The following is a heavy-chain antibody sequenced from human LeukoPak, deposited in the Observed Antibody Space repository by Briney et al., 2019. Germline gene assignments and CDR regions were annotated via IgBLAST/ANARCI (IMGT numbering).Heavy chain of an antibody. CDR2: INHSGST. CDR3: VTSALFGELFFDY. J-gene: IGHJ4*02. D-gene: IGHD3-10*02. V-gene: IGHV4-34*01. Sequence: PSETLSLTCAVYGGSFSGYYWSWIRQPPGKGLEWIGEINHSGSTYYNPSLKSRVTISVDTSKNQFSLKLSSVTAADTAVYYCVTSALFGELFFDYWGQGTLVTVSS. CDR1: GGSFSGYY.